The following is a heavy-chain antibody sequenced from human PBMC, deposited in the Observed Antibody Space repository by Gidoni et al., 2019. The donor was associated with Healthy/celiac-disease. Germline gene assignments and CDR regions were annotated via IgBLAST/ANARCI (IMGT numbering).Heavy chain of an antibody. D-gene: IGHD3-10*01. CDR1: GYTLTELS. CDR2: FDPEDGET. CDR3: ATSAHYYGSGSLFLVWGMDV. J-gene: IGHJ6*02. Sequence: QVQLVRSGAEGKKPGASVKVSCKVSGYTLTELSMPWVRQAPGKGLEWMGGFDPEDGETIYAQKFQGRVTMTEDTSTDTAYMELSSLRSEDTAVDYCATSAHYYGSGSLFLVWGMDVWGQGTTVTVSS. V-gene: IGHV1-24*01.